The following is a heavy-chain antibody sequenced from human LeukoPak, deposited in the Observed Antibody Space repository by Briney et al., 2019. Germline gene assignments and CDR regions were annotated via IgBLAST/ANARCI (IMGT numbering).Heavy chain of an antibody. J-gene: IGHJ5*02. Sequence: SETLSLTCAVYGGAFRDHQWSWIRQPPGKGLEWIGDVERRGYTNYNPSLRGRLTMSVDASKNQISLRLTSVTAADTAVYYCARDRIAAAGTKNNWFDPWGQGTLVTVSS. D-gene: IGHD6-13*01. CDR3: ARDRIAAAGTKNNWFDP. CDR2: VERRGYT. V-gene: IGHV4-34*01. CDR1: GGAFRDHQ.